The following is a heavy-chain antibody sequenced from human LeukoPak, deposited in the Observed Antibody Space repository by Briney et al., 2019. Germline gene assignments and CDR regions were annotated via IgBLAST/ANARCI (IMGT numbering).Heavy chain of an antibody. V-gene: IGHV3-53*04. J-gene: IGHJ5*02. CDR1: GFTVSSNY. Sequence: PGGSLRLSCAASGFTVSSNYMSWVRQAPGKGLEWVSVIYSGGSTYYADSVKGRFTISRHNSKNTLYLQVNSLRAEDTAVYYCAREYSGYDFAFGPWAREPWSPSPQ. CDR3: AREYSGYDFAFGP. D-gene: IGHD5-12*01. CDR2: IYSGGST.